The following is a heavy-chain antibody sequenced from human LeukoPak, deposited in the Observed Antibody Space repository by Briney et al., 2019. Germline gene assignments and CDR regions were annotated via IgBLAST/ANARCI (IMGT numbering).Heavy chain of an antibody. CDR3: ATARNFRFEY. D-gene: IGHD1-7*01. J-gene: IGHJ4*02. CDR1: GLTFRTTW. Sequence: GGSLRLSCATSGLTFRTTWMHWVRQAPGKGLMWVSRMNGEGTTIDYADTVKGRFTVSRDYAKNTLFLQMNNLRTEDTALYFCATARNFRFEYWGQGSLVIVSA. V-gene: IGHV3-74*01. CDR2: MNGEGTTI.